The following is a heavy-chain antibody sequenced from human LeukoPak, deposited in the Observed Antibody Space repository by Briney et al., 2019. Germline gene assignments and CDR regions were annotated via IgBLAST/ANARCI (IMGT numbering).Heavy chain of an antibody. Sequence: APVKVSCKASGFTFTRSAMQWVRQARGQRLEWIGWIVVGSGNTNYAQTFQERVTITRDMSTSTAYMELSSLRSEDTAVYYCAAADYYDSSGYYPYAFHIWGQGTMVTVSS. J-gene: IGHJ3*02. CDR3: AAADYYDSSGYYPYAFHI. V-gene: IGHV1-58*02. CDR2: IVVGSGNT. D-gene: IGHD3-22*01. CDR1: GFTFTRSA.